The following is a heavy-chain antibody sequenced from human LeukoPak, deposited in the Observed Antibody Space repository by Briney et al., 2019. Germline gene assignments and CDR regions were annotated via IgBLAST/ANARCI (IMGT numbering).Heavy chain of an antibody. Sequence: SQTLSPTCTVSAGSISSGNYYWSWIRQPPAKGLEWIAYIYYSGSTSYNPSLKSRVSISVNTSKNHFSLKLTSVTAADTAVYYCARDGPRSPIGYRGQGTLVTVSS. CDR2: IYYSGST. V-gene: IGHV4-30-4*01. CDR1: AGSISSGNYY. J-gene: IGHJ4*02. CDR3: ARDGPRSPIGY.